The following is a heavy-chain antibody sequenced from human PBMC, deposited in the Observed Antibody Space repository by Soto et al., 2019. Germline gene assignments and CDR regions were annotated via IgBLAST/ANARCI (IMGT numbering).Heavy chain of an antibody. Sequence: SGTLSLTCSFSGDSVTSHYLTWIRQSPEKGLEWIGYMHYSGFSYYNPSLKSRLTISVDTSKNQFSLKLSSVTAADTAVYYCARCYYDILTGYSHFDYWGQGTLVTGSS. CDR1: GDSVTSHY. CDR2: MHYSGFS. CDR3: ARCYYDILTGYSHFDY. V-gene: IGHV4-59*06. J-gene: IGHJ4*02. D-gene: IGHD3-9*01.